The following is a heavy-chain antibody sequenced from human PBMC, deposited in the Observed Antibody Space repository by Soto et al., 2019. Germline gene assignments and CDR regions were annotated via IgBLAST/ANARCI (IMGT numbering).Heavy chain of an antibody. CDR3: ARDADDYSSSWYLISGMDV. CDR1: GFTFNRQS. CDR2: IKQDRSEK. J-gene: IGHJ6*04. D-gene: IGHD6-13*01. V-gene: IGHV3-7*01. Sequence: GGALRLSRVASGFTFNRQSLSLVHQAPGKGVDWVANIKQDRSEKYYVDSVKGRFTISRDSAKNSLYLQMNSLRAEDTAVYYCARDADDYSSSWYLISGMDVSGKGSRVGVSS.